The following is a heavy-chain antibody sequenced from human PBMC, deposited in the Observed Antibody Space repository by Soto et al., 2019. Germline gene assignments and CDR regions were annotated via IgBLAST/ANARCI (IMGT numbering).Heavy chain of an antibody. J-gene: IGHJ5*02. D-gene: IGHD3-10*01. V-gene: IGHV4-59*01. CDR3: ARELFGRSVWFDP. CDR2: IYYSGST. Sequence: QVQLKESGPGLVKPSETLSLTCTVSGGSISSYYWSWIRQPPGKGLEWIGYIYYSGSTNYNPSLTSRVTISVDTSKNQFALKLSSVTAADTAVYYCARELFGRSVWFDPWGQGTLVTVSS. CDR1: GGSISSYY.